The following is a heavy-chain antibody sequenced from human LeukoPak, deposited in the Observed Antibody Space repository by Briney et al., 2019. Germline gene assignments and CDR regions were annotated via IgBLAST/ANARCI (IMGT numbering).Heavy chain of an antibody. CDR1: GGSISSGDYY. CDR2: IYYSGST. V-gene: IGHV4-30-4*01. CDR3: ASTILTGYRFDY. D-gene: IGHD3-9*01. J-gene: IGHJ4*02. Sequence: SETLSLTCTVSGGSISSGDYYWSWIRQPPGKGLEWIGYIYYSGSTYYNPSLKSRVTISVGTSKNQFSLKLSSVTAADTAVYYCASTILTGYRFDYWGQGTLVTVSS.